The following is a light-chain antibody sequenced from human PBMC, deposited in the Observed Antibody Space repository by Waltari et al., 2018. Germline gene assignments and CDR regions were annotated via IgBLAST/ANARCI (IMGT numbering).Light chain of an antibody. CDR2: DVY. Sequence: QSALTQPASVSGSPGQAIILSSTRTGGDVGGYDYVSWYQQYPGKAPRLIIYDVYNRPSGVSNRFSGSKSDNTASLTISGLQAEDESVYYCSSYTSSGVVFGGGTKLTVL. J-gene: IGLJ2*01. CDR1: GGDVGGYDY. V-gene: IGLV2-14*01. CDR3: SSYTSSGVV.